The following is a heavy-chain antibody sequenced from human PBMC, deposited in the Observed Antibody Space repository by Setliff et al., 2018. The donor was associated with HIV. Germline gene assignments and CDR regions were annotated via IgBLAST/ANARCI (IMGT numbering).Heavy chain of an antibody. CDR1: GDSISSSSYY. J-gene: IGHJ5*02. CDR2: IYYSGST. CDR3: ARGQQIVNWFDP. D-gene: IGHD3-22*01. V-gene: IGHV4-39*01. Sequence: SETLSLTCSVSGDSISSSSYYWGWIRQPPGKGLEWIGSIYYSGSTYYNPSLNSRVTISVDASKNQFSLKLSSVTAADTAVYYCARGQQIVNWFDPWGQGTLVTVSS.